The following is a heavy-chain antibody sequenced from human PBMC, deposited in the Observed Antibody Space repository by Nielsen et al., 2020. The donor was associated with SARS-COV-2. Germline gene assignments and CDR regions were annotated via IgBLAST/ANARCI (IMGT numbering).Heavy chain of an antibody. Sequence: GESLKISCAASGFTFSSYGRHWVRQAPGKGLEWVAVIWYDGSNKYYADSVKGRFTISRDNSKNTLYLQMNSLRAEDTAVYYWAREGVGYSSGWYADYCGQGTLVTVSS. V-gene: IGHV3-33*01. D-gene: IGHD6-19*01. CDR1: GFTFSSYG. CDR3: AREGVGYSSGWYADY. CDR2: IWYDGSNK. J-gene: IGHJ4*02.